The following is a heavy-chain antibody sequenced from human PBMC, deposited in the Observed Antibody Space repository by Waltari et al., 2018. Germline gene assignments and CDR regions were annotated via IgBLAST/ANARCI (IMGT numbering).Heavy chain of an antibody. CDR2: MRPDDSER. J-gene: IGHJ3*02. V-gene: IGHV3-7*01. Sequence: EARLVASGGGLVQPGGSMRISCSVAGVSFSSQWMSWVRQAPGKGPEWVANMRPDDSERFYVDSVQGRFTISRDNAKNTLYLQMNSLRPEDTALYYCARDWAYGFDMWGQGTMVTVSS. CDR1: GVSFSSQW. CDR3: ARDWAYGFDM. D-gene: IGHD7-27*01.